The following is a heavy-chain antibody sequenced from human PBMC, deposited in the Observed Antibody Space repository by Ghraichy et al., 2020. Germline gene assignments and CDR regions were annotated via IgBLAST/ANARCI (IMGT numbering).Heavy chain of an antibody. D-gene: IGHD6-13*01. J-gene: IGHJ4*02. V-gene: IGHV1-3*01. CDR1: GYTFSTYP. CDR3: ARDSSTWYSGFNDY. Sequence: APVKVSCKASGYTFSTYPMHWVRQAPGQRLEWMGWINAGTGNRKYSQNFQGRVTITRDTSASTAYMELSSLRSEDTAVYFCARDSSTWYSGFNDYWGQGTLVTVSS. CDR2: INAGTGNR.